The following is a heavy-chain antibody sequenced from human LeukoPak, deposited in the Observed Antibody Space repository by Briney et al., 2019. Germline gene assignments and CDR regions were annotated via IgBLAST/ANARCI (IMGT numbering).Heavy chain of an antibody. Sequence: PGGSLRLSCAASGFIFGSYWMHWVRQAPGKGLVWVSRIHSDGSDTTYADSVKGRFTISRDNAKNTLYLQMNSLRAEDTAVYYCAREGNSGWRDDGFDIWGQGTMVTVPS. CDR2: IHSDGSDT. CDR3: AREGNSGWRDDGFDI. J-gene: IGHJ3*02. CDR1: GFIFGSYW. D-gene: IGHD6-19*01. V-gene: IGHV3-74*01.